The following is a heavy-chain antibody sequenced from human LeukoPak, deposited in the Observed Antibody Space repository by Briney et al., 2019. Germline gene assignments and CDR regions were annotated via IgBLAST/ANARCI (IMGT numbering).Heavy chain of an antibody. CDR3: AKDRCSNGIGCYYYYMDV. Sequence: GGSLRLSCAASGFTFSSYEMNWVRQAPGKGLEWVAYIQYDGSNEQYADSVKGRFSISRDSSKNILYLQMNSLRAEDTAVYYCAKDRCSNGIGCYYYYMDVWGKGTTVTISS. V-gene: IGHV3-30*02. CDR1: GFTFSSYE. CDR2: IQYDGSNE. D-gene: IGHD2-8*01. J-gene: IGHJ6*03.